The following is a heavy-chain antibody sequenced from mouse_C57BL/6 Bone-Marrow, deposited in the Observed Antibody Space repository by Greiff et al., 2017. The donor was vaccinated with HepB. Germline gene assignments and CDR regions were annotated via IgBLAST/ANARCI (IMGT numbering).Heavy chain of an antibody. V-gene: IGHV5-6*01. Sequence: EVQGVESGGDLVKPGGSLKLSCAASGFTFSSYGMSWVRQTPDKRLEWVATISSGGSYTYYPDSVKGRFTISRDNAKNTLYLQMSSLKSEDTAMYYCARAYYPYAMDYWGQGTSVTVSS. D-gene: IGHD2-10*01. CDR2: ISSGGSYT. CDR1: GFTFSSYG. J-gene: IGHJ4*01. CDR3: ARAYYPYAMDY.